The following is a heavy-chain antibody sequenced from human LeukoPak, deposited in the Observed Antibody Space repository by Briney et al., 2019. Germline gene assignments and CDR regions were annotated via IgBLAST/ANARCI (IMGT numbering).Heavy chain of an antibody. Sequence: PGGSLRLSCAASGFTFSSYAMSWVRQAPGKGLEWVSVIYSGGSTYYADSVKGRFTISRDNSKNTLYLQMNSLRAEDTAVYYCAKGDRRVGATHFDYWGQGTLVTVSS. V-gene: IGHV3-23*03. CDR1: GFTFSSYA. CDR3: AKGDRRVGATHFDY. CDR2: IYSGGST. J-gene: IGHJ4*02. D-gene: IGHD1-26*01.